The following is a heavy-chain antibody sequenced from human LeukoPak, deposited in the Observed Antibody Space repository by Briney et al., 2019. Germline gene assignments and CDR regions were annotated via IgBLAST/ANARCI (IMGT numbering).Heavy chain of an antibody. CDR1: GFTFSNYA. D-gene: IGHD6-19*01. Sequence: GGSLGLSCAASGFTFSNYAMSWVRQAPGKGLEWVAAIIGSGATTHYGNSVKGRFTISRDNSKNILYLQMNGLGADDTAVYYCAKDRGSTGWYSWGQGTLVTVSS. CDR2: IIGSGATT. J-gene: IGHJ5*02. V-gene: IGHV3-23*01. CDR3: AKDRGSTGWYS.